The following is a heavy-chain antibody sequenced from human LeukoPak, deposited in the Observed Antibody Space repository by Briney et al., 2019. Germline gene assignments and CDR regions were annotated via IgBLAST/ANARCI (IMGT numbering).Heavy chain of an antibody. V-gene: IGHV3-21*01. CDR1: GFTFSSNT. J-gene: IGHJ4*02. D-gene: IGHD4-11*01. Sequence: GGSLRLSCAASGFTFSSNTMNWVRQGPGMWLHWVSSISSSTIYIYYADSLKGRFTISRDDAKNSLYLQMNSLRAEDTAVYYCASGMTTVPTGTHWGQGTLVTVSS. CDR2: ISSSTIYI. CDR3: ASGMTTVPTGTH.